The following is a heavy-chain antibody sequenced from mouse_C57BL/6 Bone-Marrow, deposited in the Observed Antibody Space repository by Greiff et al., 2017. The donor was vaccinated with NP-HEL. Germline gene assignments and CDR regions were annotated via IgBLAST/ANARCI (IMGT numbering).Heavy chain of an antibody. J-gene: IGHJ4*01. Sequence: VQLQQSGAELVRPGASVKLSCTASGFNIKDDYMHWVKQRPEQGLEWIGWIDPENGDTEYASKFQGKATITADTSSNPAYLQLSSLTSEDTAVYYCRYPFGMAMDYWGQGTSVTVSS. CDR3: RYPFGMAMDY. D-gene: IGHD2-12*01. CDR1: GFNIKDDY. CDR2: IDPENGDT. V-gene: IGHV14-4*01.